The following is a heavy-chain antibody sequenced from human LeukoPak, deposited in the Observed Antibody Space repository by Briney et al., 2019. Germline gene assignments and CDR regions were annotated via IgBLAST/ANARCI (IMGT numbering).Heavy chain of an antibody. CDR2: ISGSGGST. V-gene: IGHV3-23*01. J-gene: IGHJ4*02. CDR3: VYSGNFPFDY. D-gene: IGHD1-26*01. Sequence: GGSLRLSCAVSGFTFNNYVMSWVRQAPGKGLEWVSTISGSGGSTYYADCVKGRFTISRDNAKNTLYLQMNSLRAEDTAVCFCVYSGNFPFDYWGQGALVTVSS. CDR1: GFTFNNYV.